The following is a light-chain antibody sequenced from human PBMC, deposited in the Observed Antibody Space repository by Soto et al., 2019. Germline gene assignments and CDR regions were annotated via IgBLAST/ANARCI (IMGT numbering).Light chain of an antibody. CDR2: AAS. CDR3: QQHNSYPLT. Sequence: IQLTQSPSFLSASVGDRVTITCRASQGISSYLAWYQQKPGKAPKLLIYAASTLQGGVPSRFSGSGSGTEFTLTISSLQPEDFATYYCQQHNSYPLTFGGGTKVEIK. V-gene: IGKV1-9*01. J-gene: IGKJ4*01. CDR1: QGISSY.